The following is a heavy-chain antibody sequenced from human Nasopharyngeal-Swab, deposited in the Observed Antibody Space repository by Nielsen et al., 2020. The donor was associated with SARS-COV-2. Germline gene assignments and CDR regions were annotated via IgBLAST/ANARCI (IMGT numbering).Heavy chain of an antibody. CDR1: GYSFTNYW. D-gene: IGHD2-21*02. Sequence: GESLKISCKASGYSFTNYWIGWVRQMPGTGLEWMGLIYPGASSIRYIPSFQGQVTISVDKSISTTYLQWSNLKASDAATYYCARRGDCNGNPCYSDYWGQGTLVTVSS. CDR2: IYPGASSI. CDR3: ARRGDCNGNPCYSDY. V-gene: IGHV5-51*01. J-gene: IGHJ4*02.